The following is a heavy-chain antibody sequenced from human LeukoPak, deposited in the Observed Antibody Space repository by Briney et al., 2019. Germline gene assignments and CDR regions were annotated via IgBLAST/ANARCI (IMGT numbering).Heavy chain of an antibody. V-gene: IGHV4-59*02. Sequence: THSLTCRVSGSSVSNSYWSWIGQYPGRELEWIGFCPYIGSTNYNPSLNSRVTTSIHTSMRQHSLPLVSVTAADTAVYFCARHHDGGLKLRLEFWGLGVLVTVSS. CDR3: ARHHDGGLKLRLEF. D-gene: IGHD2-15*01. CDR2: CPYIGST. J-gene: IGHJ1*01. CDR1: GSSVSNSY.